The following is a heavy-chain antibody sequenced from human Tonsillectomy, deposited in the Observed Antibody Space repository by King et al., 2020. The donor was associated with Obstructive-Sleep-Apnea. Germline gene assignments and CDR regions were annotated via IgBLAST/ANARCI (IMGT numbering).Heavy chain of an antibody. D-gene: IGHD2-2*01. J-gene: IGHJ5*02. V-gene: IGHV4-4*02. CDR1: GGSISSTDW. CDR2: IYHSGST. CDR3: ARRRIVVVPSALNWFDP. Sequence: QLQESGPGLVKPSGTLSLTCAVSGGSISSTDWWSWVRQPPGKGLEWIGEIYHSGSTNYNPSLKSRVTISVDKSKNQFSLNLSSVTAADTAVYYCARRRIVVVPSALNWFDPWGQGTQVTVSS.